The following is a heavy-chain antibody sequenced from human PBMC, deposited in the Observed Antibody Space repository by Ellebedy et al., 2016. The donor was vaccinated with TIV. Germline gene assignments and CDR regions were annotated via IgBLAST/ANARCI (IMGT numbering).Heavy chain of an antibody. V-gene: IGHV1-2*04. CDR1: GYTFTSYG. Sequence: ASVKVSCXASGYTFTSYGISWVRQAPGQGLEWMGWINPNSGGTNYAQKFQGWVTMTRDTSISTAYMELSRLRSDDTAVYYCAREAITFFNRFDFWGQGTLVTVSS. CDR3: AREAITFFNRFDF. CDR2: INPNSGGT. J-gene: IGHJ4*02. D-gene: IGHD2/OR15-2a*01.